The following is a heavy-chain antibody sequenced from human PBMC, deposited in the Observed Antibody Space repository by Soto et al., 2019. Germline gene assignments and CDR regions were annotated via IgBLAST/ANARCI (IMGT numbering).Heavy chain of an antibody. D-gene: IGHD5-12*01. CDR2: ISGSGGST. CDR1: GFTFSSYA. Sequence: QPGGSLRLSCAASGFTFSSYAMSWVRQAPGKGLEWVSAISGSGGSTYYADSVKGRFTISRDNSKNTLYLQMNSLRAEDTAVYYCAKEVGRVATKTEGVDYWGQGTLVTVSS. J-gene: IGHJ4*02. V-gene: IGHV3-23*01. CDR3: AKEVGRVATKTEGVDY.